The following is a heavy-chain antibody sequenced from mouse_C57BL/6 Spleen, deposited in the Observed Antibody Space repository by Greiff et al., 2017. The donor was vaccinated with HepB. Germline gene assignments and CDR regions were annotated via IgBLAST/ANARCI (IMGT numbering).Heavy chain of an antibody. CDR3: ARTGRVATRNWYFDV. Sequence: QVQLKQPGTELVKPGASVKLSCKASGYTFTSYWMHWVKQRPGQGLEWIGNINPSNGGPNYNEKFKSKATLTVAKSYSTAYMQLSSLTSEDSAVYYCARTGRVATRNWYFDVWGTGTTVTVSS. V-gene: IGHV1-53*01. CDR1: GYTFTSYW. J-gene: IGHJ1*03. D-gene: IGHD1-1*01. CDR2: INPSNGGP.